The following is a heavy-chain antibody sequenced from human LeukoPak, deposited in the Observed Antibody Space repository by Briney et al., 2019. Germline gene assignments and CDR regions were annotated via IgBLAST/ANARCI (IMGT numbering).Heavy chain of an antibody. J-gene: IGHJ4*02. CDR2: IRYDGSNK. Sequence: GGSLRLSCAASGFTFSSYGMHWVRQAPGKGLEWVAFIRYDGSNKYYADSVKGRFTISRDNAKNSLYLQMNSLRAEDTAVYYCARRYYYGSGSYYNDFDYWGQGTLVTVSS. V-gene: IGHV3-30*02. CDR1: GFTFSSYG. D-gene: IGHD3-10*01. CDR3: ARRYYYGSGSYYNDFDY.